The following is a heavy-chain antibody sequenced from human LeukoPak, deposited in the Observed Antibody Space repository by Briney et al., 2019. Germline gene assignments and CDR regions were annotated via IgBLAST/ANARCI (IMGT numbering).Heavy chain of an antibody. CDR1: GGTFSSYA. J-gene: IGHJ4*02. Sequence: SVKVSCKASGGTFSSYAISWVRQAPGQGLEWMGRIIPILGIANYAQKFQGRVTITADKSTSTAYMELSSLRSEDTAVYYCARDRHYDSSGYNHKSYFDYWGQGTLVTVSS. D-gene: IGHD3-22*01. CDR2: IIPILGIA. CDR3: ARDRHYDSSGYNHKSYFDY. V-gene: IGHV1-69*04.